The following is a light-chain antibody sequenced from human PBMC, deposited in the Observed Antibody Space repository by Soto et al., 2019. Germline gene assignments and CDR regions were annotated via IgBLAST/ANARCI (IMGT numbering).Light chain of an antibody. J-gene: IGKJ3*01. CDR3: HQYGSSPFT. Sequence: EIVLTQSPGTLSLSPGERATLSCRASQRVSSDRFLAWYQQRPGQAPRLLIYGVSSRATGVPDRFRGSGPGTDFTVTISRVEPEDYAVYYCHQYGSSPFTFGPGTSVNIK. CDR1: QRVSSDRF. V-gene: IGKV3-20*01. CDR2: GVS.